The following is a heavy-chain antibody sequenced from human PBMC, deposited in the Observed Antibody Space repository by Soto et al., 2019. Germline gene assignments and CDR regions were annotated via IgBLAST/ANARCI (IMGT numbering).Heavy chain of an antibody. D-gene: IGHD2-15*01. J-gene: IGHJ6*02. CDR3: SGSNCAGGSCYNSPYAMDV. Sequence: QVQLVESGGGLVQPGESLRLSCAASGFTCSDYYIHLIRNSRGKGLDWVSCISRSSTNINYADSVKGLFSRSRDNNGSSLYLPMISPRADDTAVYYCSGSNCAGGSCYNSPYAMDVWGQGTTVTVSS. V-gene: IGHV3-11*01. CDR2: ISRSSTNI. CDR1: GFTCSDYY.